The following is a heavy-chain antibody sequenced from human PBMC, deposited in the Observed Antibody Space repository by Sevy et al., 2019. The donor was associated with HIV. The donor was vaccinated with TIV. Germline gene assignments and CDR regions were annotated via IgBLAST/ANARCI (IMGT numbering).Heavy chain of an antibody. J-gene: IGHJ6*02. CDR3: ARDEESSVLEWSKYYYYGMDV. Sequence: ASVKVSCKASGYTFTSYGISWVRQAPGQGLEWMGWISAYNGNTNYAQKLQGRVTMTTDTSTSTAYMELRSLRSDDTAVYYCARDEESSVLEWSKYYYYGMDVWGQGTTVTVSS. V-gene: IGHV1-18*01. CDR2: ISAYNGNT. D-gene: IGHD3-3*01. CDR1: GYTFTSYG.